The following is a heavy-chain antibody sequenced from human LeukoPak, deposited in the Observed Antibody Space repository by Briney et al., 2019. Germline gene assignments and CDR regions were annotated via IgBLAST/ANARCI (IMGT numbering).Heavy chain of an antibody. D-gene: IGHD2-2*01. CDR1: SRHW. Sequence: GESLQISCEGLSRHWIGWVRQMPGRGLEWMGIIYPVDSDTRYSPSFQGQVTISVDKSTSTAYLQWSSLKASDTAVYYCASLVGEAFDYWGQGTLDTVSS. V-gene: IGHV5-51*01. CDR2: IYPVDSDT. CDR3: ASLVGEAFDY. J-gene: IGHJ4*02.